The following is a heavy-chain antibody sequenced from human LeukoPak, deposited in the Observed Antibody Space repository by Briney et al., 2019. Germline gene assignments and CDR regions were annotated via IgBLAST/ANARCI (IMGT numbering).Heavy chain of an antibody. CDR2: IYHSGST. CDR3: ARNGTYPFDS. V-gene: IGHV4-38-2*01. D-gene: IGHD1-26*01. CDR1: GYSISSDCY. J-gene: IGHJ4*02. Sequence: PSETLSLTCAVSGYSISSDCYWGWIRQSPGKGLEWIGSIYHSGSTSYNPSLKSRVTISVDRSKNQFSLKLTSVTAADSAVYYCARNGTYPFDSWGRGTLVTVSS.